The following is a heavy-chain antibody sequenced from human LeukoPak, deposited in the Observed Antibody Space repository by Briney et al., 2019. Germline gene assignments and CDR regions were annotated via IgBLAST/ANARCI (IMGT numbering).Heavy chain of an antibody. CDR1: GYTFTSYD. Sequence: ASVKVSCKASGYTFTSYDINGVRQAAGQGLEWMGWMNPNSGNTGYAQKFQGRVTMTRNTSKSTAYMELSSLRSEDTAVYYCARGRSIAARRGLGFWGQGTLVTVSS. D-gene: IGHD6-6*01. CDR3: ARGRSIAARRGLGF. V-gene: IGHV1-8*01. CDR2: MNPNSGNT. J-gene: IGHJ4*02.